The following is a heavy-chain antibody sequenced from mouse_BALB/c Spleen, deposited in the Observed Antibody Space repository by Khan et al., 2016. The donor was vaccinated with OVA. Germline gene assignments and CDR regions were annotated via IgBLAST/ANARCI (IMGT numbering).Heavy chain of an antibody. D-gene: IGHD1-1*01. V-gene: IGHV1S81*02. CDR1: GYTFTSYW. CDR3: ARIKKIVATYFDY. Sequence: QVQLKQSGAELVKAGASGKMSCKASGYTFTSYWMHWVKQRLGQGLEWFAETNPTNGRTYYNEKFKSKATLTVDKSSSTAYMLLSGPTFEDSAVYYCARIKKIVATYFDYWGQGTTRTVSS. J-gene: IGHJ2*01. CDR2: TNPTNGRT.